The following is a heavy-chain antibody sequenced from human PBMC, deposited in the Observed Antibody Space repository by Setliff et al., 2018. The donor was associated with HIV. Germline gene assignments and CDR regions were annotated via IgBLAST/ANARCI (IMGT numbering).Heavy chain of an antibody. Sequence: GGSLRLSCAASGFTFSNAWMSWVRQAPGKGLEWVGRIKSKTDGGTTGYAAPVKGRFTISRDDSKNTLYLQMNSLKTEDTAVYYCSGSRDRSSSYYYYYYYMDVWGKGTTVTVSS. J-gene: IGHJ6*03. CDR3: SGSRDRSSSYYYYYYYMDV. CDR2: IKSKTDGGTT. D-gene: IGHD6-13*01. V-gene: IGHV3-15*01. CDR1: GFTFSNAW.